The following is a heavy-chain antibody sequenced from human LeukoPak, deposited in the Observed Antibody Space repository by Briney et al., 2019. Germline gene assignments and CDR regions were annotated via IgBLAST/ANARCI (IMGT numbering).Heavy chain of an antibody. CDR3: ARGHHVWGSFRFVF. V-gene: IGHV1-2*02. CDR2: INPNSGGT. J-gene: IGHJ4*02. D-gene: IGHD3-16*02. Sequence: ASVKVSCKASEYTFTGYFIHWVRQAPGQGLEWMGWINPNSGGTNYAQKFQGRVTMTRDTSISTAYMDLSRLRSDDTAVYYCARGHHVWGSFRFVFWGQGTLVTVSS. CDR1: EYTFTGYF.